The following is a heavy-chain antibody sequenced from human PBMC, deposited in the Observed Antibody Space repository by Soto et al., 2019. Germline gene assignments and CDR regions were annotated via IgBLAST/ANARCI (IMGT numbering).Heavy chain of an antibody. CDR1: GYTFINYH. J-gene: IGHJ4*02. D-gene: IGHD5-12*01. Sequence: QVQLVQSGGEVKKPGASVTVSCKASGYTFINYHTTWVRQAPGQGLEWMAWINTYNGMTDYAQRFQGRVTMTRDTSTITAYMELRNLGSDDTAVYFCAKSPRGEMATDWGQGILVTVSS. V-gene: IGHV1-18*01. CDR2: INTYNGMT. CDR3: AKSPRGEMATD.